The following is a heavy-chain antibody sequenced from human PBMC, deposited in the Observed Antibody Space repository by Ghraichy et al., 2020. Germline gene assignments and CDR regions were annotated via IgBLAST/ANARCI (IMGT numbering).Heavy chain of an antibody. Sequence: SETLSLTCTVSGGSISTTSYHWGWVRQPPGKGLEWIESIFYSGNTYYSPSLQSRVTISVDTSKNRFSLTLSSMTAADTAVYFCTREATGAADYWGQGTLVTVSS. J-gene: IGHJ4*02. D-gene: IGHD7-27*01. CDR2: IFYSGNT. CDR1: GGSISTTSYH. CDR3: TREATGAADY. V-gene: IGHV4-39*02.